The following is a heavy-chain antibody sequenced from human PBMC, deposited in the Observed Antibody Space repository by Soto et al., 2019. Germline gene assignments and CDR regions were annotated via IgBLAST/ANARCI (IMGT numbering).Heavy chain of an antibody. V-gene: IGHV4-39*01. D-gene: IGHD5-18*01. CDR1: GGSISRSPYS. CDR3: ARHAAARRADVVAFQV. CDR2: IFYSGNI. Sequence: QLHLQESGPGLVKPSETLSLSCIVSGGSISRSPYSWAWLRQPPGQGLEWIGTIFYSGNIYYSASLQSRVSISVDTSEEKFSLKVRSVTAADTAVYYCARHAAARRADVVAFQVWGQGTPVTVSS. J-gene: IGHJ3*01.